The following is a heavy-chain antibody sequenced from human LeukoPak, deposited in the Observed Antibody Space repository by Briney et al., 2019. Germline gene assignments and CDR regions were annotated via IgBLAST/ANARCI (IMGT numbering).Heavy chain of an antibody. J-gene: IGHJ4*02. CDR3: AKDTSIGKYCTSGVCSPFDY. Sequence: GGSLRLSCAGSGFTFSSYAMSWVRQAPGKGLEWVSAISDGGDYTYYADSVKGRSTISRDNSKNTLYLHVNSLRAEDTAVYYCAKDTSIGKYCTSGVCSPFDYWGQGTLVTVSS. CDR2: ISDGGDYT. V-gene: IGHV3-23*01. D-gene: IGHD2-8*01. CDR1: GFTFSSYA.